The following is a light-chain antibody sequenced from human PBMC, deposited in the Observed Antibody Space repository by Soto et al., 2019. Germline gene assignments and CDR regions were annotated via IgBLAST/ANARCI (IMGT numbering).Light chain of an antibody. J-gene: IGKJ2*01. CDR3: QQYNSYWKT. Sequence: DIQMTQSPSTLAASAGDRVTITCRASQRINNWLAWYQQKPGKAPKLLIYQASTLQSGVPPRFSGSGFGTEFTLTISSLQPDDFATYYCQQYNSYWKTFGQGTKLEIK. CDR1: QRINNW. V-gene: IGKV1-5*03. CDR2: QAS.